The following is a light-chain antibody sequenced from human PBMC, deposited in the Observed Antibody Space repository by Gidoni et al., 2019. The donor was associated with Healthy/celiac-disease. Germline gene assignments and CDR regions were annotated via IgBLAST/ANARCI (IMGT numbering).Light chain of an antibody. CDR2: AAS. Sequence: DIQMTQSPSSLSASIGDRATITCRASQSVSNYLNWYQQKPGSAPKLLIYAASSLQSGVPSRFSGSGSGTDFTLTISSLQPEDFAIYYCQQSYSSPLTFGGGTKVDI. V-gene: IGKV1-39*01. CDR3: QQSYSSPLT. J-gene: IGKJ4*01. CDR1: QSVSNY.